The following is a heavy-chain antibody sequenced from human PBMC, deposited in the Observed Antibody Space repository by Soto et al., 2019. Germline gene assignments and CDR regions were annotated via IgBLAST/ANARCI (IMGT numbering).Heavy chain of an antibody. Sequence: SSETLSLTCTVSGGSISSGGYYWSWIRQHPGKGLEWIGYIYYSGSTYYNPSLKSRVTISVDTSKNQFSLKLSSVTAADTAVYCCSREGLNYLGYLSSTSCLGNNWFDPWGQGTLVTVSS. CDR2: IYYSGST. CDR3: SREGLNYLGYLSSTSCLGNNWFDP. V-gene: IGHV4-31*03. D-gene: IGHD2-2*01. J-gene: IGHJ5*02. CDR1: GGSISSGGYY.